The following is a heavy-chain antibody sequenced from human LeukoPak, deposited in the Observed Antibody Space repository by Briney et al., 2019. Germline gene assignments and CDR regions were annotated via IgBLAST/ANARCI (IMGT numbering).Heavy chain of an antibody. V-gene: IGHV5-51*01. Sequence: GESLKISCKGSGFIFTNYWIGWVRQMPGKGLEWMGLIYPDDSDTKYNPSFQGRVTISADKSISTAYLQWSSLRASDTAIYYCARYTQFGSGWWDVWGRGTTVTVSS. D-gene: IGHD6-19*01. CDR1: GFIFTNYW. CDR3: ARYTQFGSGWWDV. J-gene: IGHJ6*04. CDR2: IYPDDSDT.